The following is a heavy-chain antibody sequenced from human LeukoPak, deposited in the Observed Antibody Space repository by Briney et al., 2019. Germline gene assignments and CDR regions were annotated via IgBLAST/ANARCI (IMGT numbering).Heavy chain of an antibody. V-gene: IGHV3-7*05. CDR3: AGDYGQMGYAMADY. J-gene: IGHJ4*02. CDR1: GFTFSRFW. D-gene: IGHD2-2*01. Sequence: GGSLRLSCAASGFTFSRFWMAWVRQFPGKGLQWLANIKTDGSEEFYADSVKGRFTISRDNAKNSLYLQLNSLRVDDTAVYYCAGDYGQMGYAMADYWGQGALVTVSP. CDR2: IKTDGSEE.